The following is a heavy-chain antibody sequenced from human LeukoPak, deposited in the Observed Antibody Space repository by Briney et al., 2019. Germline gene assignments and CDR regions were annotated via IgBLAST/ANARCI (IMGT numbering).Heavy chain of an antibody. D-gene: IGHD3-10*01. V-gene: IGHV4-59*01. J-gene: IGHJ5*02. CDR3: ARDCTSGSYYHTLCDP. CDR2: IYYSGST. Sequence: PSETLSLTCAVSGASISSYYWSLLRQSPGKGLEWIGSIYYSGSTNYNPSLKSRVTISIDTSMNQFSLKLSSVTAADTAVYYCARDCTSGSYYHTLCDPWGQGALVTVSS. CDR1: GASISSYY.